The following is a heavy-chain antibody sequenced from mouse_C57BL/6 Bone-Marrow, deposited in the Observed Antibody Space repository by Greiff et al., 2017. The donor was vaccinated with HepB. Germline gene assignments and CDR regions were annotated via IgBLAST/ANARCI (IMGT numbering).Heavy chain of an antibody. D-gene: IGHD4-1*01. V-gene: IGHV5-4*01. CDR3: ARDLGPKGDYFDY. J-gene: IGHJ2*01. Sequence: EVKLMESGGGLVKPGGSLKLSCAASGFTFSSYAMSWVRQTPEKRLEWVATISDGGSYTYYPDNVKGRFTISRDNAKNNLYLQMSHLKSEDTAMYYCARDLGPKGDYFDYWGQGTTLTVSS. CDR2: ISDGGSYT. CDR1: GFTFSSYA.